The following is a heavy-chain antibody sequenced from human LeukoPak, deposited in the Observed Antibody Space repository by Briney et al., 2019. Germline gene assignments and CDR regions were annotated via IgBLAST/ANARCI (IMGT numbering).Heavy chain of an antibody. CDR2: ISSNGGAT. D-gene: IGHD6-13*01. J-gene: IGHJ6*04. V-gene: IGHV3-64D*06. CDR3: RVAAANYYHYYGMDV. CDR1: GFTFSSYA. Sequence: GGSLRLSCSASGFTFSSYAVHWVRQAPGKGLEYVSAISSNGGATYYADSLKGRFTISRDNSKSTLYLQMSGLRVEDTAVYYCRVAAANYYHYYGMDVWGKGTTVTVSS.